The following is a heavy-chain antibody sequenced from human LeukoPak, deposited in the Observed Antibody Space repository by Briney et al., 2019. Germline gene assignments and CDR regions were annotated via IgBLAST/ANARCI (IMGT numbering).Heavy chain of an antibody. Sequence: SETLSLTCTVSGGSISSYYWSWIRQPAGKGLEWIGRIYTSGSTNYNPSLKSRVTMSVDTSKNQFSLKLSSVTAADTAVYYCARGQPPMVRGVIMPHYYMDVWGKGTTVTVSS. CDR1: GGSISSYY. D-gene: IGHD3-10*01. J-gene: IGHJ6*03. CDR3: ARGQPPMVRGVIMPHYYMDV. V-gene: IGHV4-4*07. CDR2: IYTSGST.